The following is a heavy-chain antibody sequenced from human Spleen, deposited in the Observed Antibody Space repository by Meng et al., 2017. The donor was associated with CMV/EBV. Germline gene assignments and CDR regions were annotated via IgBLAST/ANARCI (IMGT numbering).Heavy chain of an antibody. V-gene: IGHV3-30*04. J-gene: IGHJ6*02. Sequence: GSLLKISCAASGFTFNTYAMHWVRQAPGKGLEWVAVISYDGSNKYTADSVQGRLTISRDNSRNTLYLHMNSLRAEDTAVYYCATTETGTEFDYYYDMEVWGQGTTVTVSS. CDR3: ATTETGTEFDYYYDMEV. D-gene: IGHD1-7*01. CDR2: ISYDGSNK. CDR1: GFTFNTYA.